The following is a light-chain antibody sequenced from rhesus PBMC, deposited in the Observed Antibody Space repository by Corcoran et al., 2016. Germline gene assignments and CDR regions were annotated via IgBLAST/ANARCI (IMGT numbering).Light chain of an antibody. Sequence: DIQMTQSPSSLSASVGDRVTIICRASKGINYHLSWLPQKPGKAPKPRNYYASNLETGIPSRVSGSRSGIVYTLNNRSLQPEDIATYYCQQYDHSPYSFGQGTKVEVK. CDR1: KGINYH. CDR3: QQYDHSPYS. V-gene: IGKV1-66*01. CDR2: YAS. J-gene: IGKJ2*01.